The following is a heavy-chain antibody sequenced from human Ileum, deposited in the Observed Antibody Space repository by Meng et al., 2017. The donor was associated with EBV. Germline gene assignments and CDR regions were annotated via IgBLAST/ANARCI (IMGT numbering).Heavy chain of an antibody. CDR1: GFDISNNY. D-gene: IGHD3-10*01. CDR2: ISSGDST. J-gene: IGHJ4*02. Sequence: VGLVESGVGFFQPGGSLRLSCAASGFDISNNYMSWVRQAPGKGLEWVSVISSGDSTYYADSVTGRFTISRDNSKNTLYLQMNSLRAEDTAVYHCAKDPGYGLGIDYEGSYWGQGTLVTVSS. CDR3: AKDPGYGLGIDYEGSY. V-gene: IGHV3-53*01.